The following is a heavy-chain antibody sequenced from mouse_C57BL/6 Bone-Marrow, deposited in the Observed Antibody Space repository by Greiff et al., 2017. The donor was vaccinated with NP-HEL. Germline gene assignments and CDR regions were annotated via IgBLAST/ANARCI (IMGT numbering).Heavy chain of an antibody. CDR3: ARQNDYDASYYFDY. V-gene: IGHV5-2*01. D-gene: IGHD2-4*01. Sequence: EVNLVESGGGLVQPGESLKLSCESNEYEFPSHDMSWVRKTPEKRLELVAAINSDGGSTYYPDTMERRFIISRDNTKKTLYLQMSSLRSEDTALYYCARQNDYDASYYFDYWGQGTTLTVSS. J-gene: IGHJ2*01. CDR2: INSDGGST. CDR1: EYEFPSHD.